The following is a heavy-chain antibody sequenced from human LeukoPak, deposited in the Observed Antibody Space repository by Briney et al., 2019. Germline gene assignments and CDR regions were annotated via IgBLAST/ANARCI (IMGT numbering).Heavy chain of an antibody. D-gene: IGHD3-3*01. V-gene: IGHV1-69*13. CDR1: GGTFSSYA. Sequence: SVKVSCKASGGTFSSYAISWVRQAPGQGLEWMGGIIPIFGTANYAQKFQGRVTITADESTSTAYMELSSLRSDDTAVYYCASTFWSGDAFDIWGQGTMVTVSS. CDR3: ASTFWSGDAFDI. CDR2: IIPIFGTA. J-gene: IGHJ3*02.